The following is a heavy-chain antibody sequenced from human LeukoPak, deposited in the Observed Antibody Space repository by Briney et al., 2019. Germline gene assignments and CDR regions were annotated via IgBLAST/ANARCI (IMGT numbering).Heavy chain of an antibody. CDR3: ARDLEYSSFPPSNWFDP. D-gene: IGHD6-6*01. CDR2: ISGDSSSI. V-gene: IGHV3-21*01. CDR1: GFTSSDYS. Sequence: SGGSLRLSCAASGFTSSDYSLNWVRQAPGKGLECVSFISGDSSSIYYADSVKGRFTISRDNAKNSLYLQMNSLRAEDTAVYYCARDLEYSSFPPSNWFDPWGQGTLVTVSS. J-gene: IGHJ5*02.